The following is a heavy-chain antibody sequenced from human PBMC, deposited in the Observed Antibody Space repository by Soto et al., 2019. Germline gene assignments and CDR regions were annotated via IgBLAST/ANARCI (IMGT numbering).Heavy chain of an antibody. CDR2: IYYSGST. CDR1: GGSISSSSYY. D-gene: IGHD2-2*02. J-gene: IGHJ5*02. Sequence: SETLSLTCTVSGGSISSSSYYWGWIRQPPGKGLEWIGSIYYSGSTYYNPSLKSRVTISVDTSKNQFSLKLSSVTAADTAVYYCAVLRHCSSTSCYMYGGPQGNWFDPWGQGTLVTVSS. CDR3: AVLRHCSSTSCYMYGGPQGNWFDP. V-gene: IGHV4-39*01.